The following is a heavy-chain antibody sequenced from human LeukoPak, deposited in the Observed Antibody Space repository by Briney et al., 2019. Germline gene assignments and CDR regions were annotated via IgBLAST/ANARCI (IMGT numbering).Heavy chain of an antibody. CDR1: GFSLSTSGVG. J-gene: IGHJ4*02. D-gene: IGHD4-23*01. CDR2: IYWDDDK. V-gene: IGHV2-5*02. CDR3: AHSPPLYPTVVTRGFDH. Sequence: SGPTLVNPTQTLTLTRTFSGFSLSTSGVGVGWIRQPPGKALEWLALIYWDDDKRYSPSLKSRLTITKDTSKNQVDLTMTNMDPVDTATYYCAHSPPLYPTVVTRGFDHWGQGTLVTVSS.